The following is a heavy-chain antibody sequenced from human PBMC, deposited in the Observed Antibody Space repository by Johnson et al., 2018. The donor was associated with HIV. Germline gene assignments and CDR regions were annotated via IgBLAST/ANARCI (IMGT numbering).Heavy chain of an antibody. CDR3: AQEGPLTVSTVMDAFDI. D-gene: IGHD5/OR15-5a*01. CDR1: GFTFSSYA. V-gene: IGHV3-30-3*02. CDR2: ISYDGSNK. J-gene: IGHJ3*02. Sequence: QMLLVESGGGVVQPGRSLRLSCAASGFTFSSYAMHWVRQAPGKGLEWVAVISYDGSNKYYADSVKGRFTISRDNSKNTLYLQMNSLRAEDTAVYYCAQEGPLTVSTVMDAFDIWVQGTMVTVSS.